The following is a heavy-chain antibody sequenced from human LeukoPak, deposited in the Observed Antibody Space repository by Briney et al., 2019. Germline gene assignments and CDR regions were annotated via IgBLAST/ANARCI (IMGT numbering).Heavy chain of an antibody. Sequence: GGSLRLSCAASGFTFSSYAVSWVRQAPGKGLEWVSVIYSGGSTYYADSVKGRFTISRDNSKNTLYLQMNSLRAEDTAVYYCARVFQGVEEYYFDYWGQGTLVTVSS. CDR2: IYSGGST. D-gene: IGHD3-10*01. J-gene: IGHJ4*02. CDR1: GFTFSSYA. CDR3: ARVFQGVEEYYFDY. V-gene: IGHV3-53*01.